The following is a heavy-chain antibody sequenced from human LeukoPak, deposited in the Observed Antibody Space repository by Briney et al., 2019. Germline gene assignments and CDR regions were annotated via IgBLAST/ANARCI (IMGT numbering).Heavy chain of an antibody. J-gene: IGHJ4*02. D-gene: IGHD3-10*01. CDR3: ARDNGTMVRGVTNFDY. Sequence: GGSLRLSCAASGFTFSSYGMHWVRQAPGKGLEWVAVIWYDGSNKYYADSVKGRFTISRDNSKNTLYLQMNSLRAEDTAVYYCARDNGTMVRGVTNFDYWGQGTLVTVSS. V-gene: IGHV3-33*01. CDR2: IWYDGSNK. CDR1: GFTFSSYG.